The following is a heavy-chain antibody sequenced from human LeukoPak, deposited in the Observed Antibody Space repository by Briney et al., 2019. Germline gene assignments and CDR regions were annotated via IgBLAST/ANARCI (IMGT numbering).Heavy chain of an antibody. J-gene: IGHJ5*02. CDR2: IKQDGSEK. CDR3: ARDTALRQNWFDP. Sequence: GGSLRLSCAASGFTFSSYWMSWVRQAPGKGLEWVANIKQDGSEKYYVDSVKGRFTISRDNAENSLYLQMNSLRAEDTAVYYCARDTALRQNWFDPWGQGTLVTVSS. CDR1: GFTFSSYW. V-gene: IGHV3-7*01. D-gene: IGHD5-18*01.